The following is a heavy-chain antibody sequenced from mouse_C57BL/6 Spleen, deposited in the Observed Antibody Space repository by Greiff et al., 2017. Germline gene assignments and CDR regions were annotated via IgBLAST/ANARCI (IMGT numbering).Heavy chain of an antibody. Sequence: EVQGVESGEGLVKPGGSLKLSCAASGFTFSSYAMSWVRQTPEKRLEWVAYISSGGDYIYYADTVKGRFTISRDNARNTLYLQMSSLKSEDTAMYYCTREEKLLRFAYWGQGTLVTVSA. V-gene: IGHV5-9-1*02. D-gene: IGHD1-1*01. CDR2: ISSGGDYI. J-gene: IGHJ3*01. CDR1: GFTFSSYA. CDR3: TREEKLLRFAY.